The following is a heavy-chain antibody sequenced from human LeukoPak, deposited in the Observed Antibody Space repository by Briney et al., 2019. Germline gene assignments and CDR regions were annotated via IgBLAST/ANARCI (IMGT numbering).Heavy chain of an antibody. CDR1: GYTFTGYY. J-gene: IGHJ4*02. CDR3: ARELMVRGVIRLDY. D-gene: IGHD3-10*01. V-gene: IGHV1-2*04. CDR2: INPNSGGT. Sequence: ASVKVSCKASGYTFTGYYMHWVRQAPGQGLEWMGWINPNSGGTNYAQKFQGWVTMTRDTSISTAYMELSRLRSDDTAVYYCARELMVRGVIRLDYWGQGTLVTVSS.